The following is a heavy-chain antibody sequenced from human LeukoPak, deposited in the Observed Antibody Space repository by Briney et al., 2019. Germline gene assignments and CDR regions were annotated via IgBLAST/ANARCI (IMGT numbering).Heavy chain of an antibody. D-gene: IGHD6-13*01. CDR3: ARAYSSSWYWNWFDP. CDR1: GGSISSYY. J-gene: IGHJ5*02. V-gene: IGHV4-59*08. CDR2: IYYSGST. Sequence: SETLSLTCTVSGGSISSYYWSWIRQPPGKGLEWIGYIYYSGSTNYNPSLTSRVTISVDTSKNQFSLKVSSVSAADTAVYYCARAYSSSWYWNWFDPWGQGTLVTVSS.